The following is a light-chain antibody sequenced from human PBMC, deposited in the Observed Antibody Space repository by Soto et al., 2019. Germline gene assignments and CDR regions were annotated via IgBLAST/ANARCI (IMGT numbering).Light chain of an antibody. CDR1: QSISSW. CDR2: DAS. V-gene: IGKV1-5*01. Sequence: DIQMTQSPSTLSASVGDRVTITCRASQSISSWLAWYQQKPGKPPKLLIYDASSLEGGVPSRFSGSGSGTEFTLTISSLQPDDFATYYCQHYNSYPLTFGGGTKVEI. J-gene: IGKJ4*01. CDR3: QHYNSYPLT.